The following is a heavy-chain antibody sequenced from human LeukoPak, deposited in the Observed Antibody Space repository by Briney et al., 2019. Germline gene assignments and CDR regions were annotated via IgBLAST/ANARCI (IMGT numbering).Heavy chain of an antibody. CDR2: IWYDGSNK. Sequence: GGSLRLSCAASGFTFSSYGMHWVRQAPGKGLEWAAVIWYDGSNKYYADSVKGRITITKDNSKNTLYLQMNSLRAQDTAVYYCARDSDYGDYVGLLDPWGGGTLVTVSS. D-gene: IGHD4-17*01. CDR3: ARDSDYGDYVGLLDP. V-gene: IGHV3-33*01. J-gene: IGHJ5*02. CDR1: GFTFSSYG.